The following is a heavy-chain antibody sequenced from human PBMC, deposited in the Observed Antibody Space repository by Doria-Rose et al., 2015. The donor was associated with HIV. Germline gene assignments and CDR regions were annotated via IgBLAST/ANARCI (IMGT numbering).Heavy chain of an antibody. V-gene: IGHV2-26*01. CDR1: GVSLSSPGMG. Sequence: SGPVLVKPTETLTLTCTVSGVSLSSPGMGVSWIRQPPGQALEWLANNFSDDERSYKTSLKRRLTISRGTSKSQVVLTMTDRDPVDTATYYCARIKSSRWYHKYYFDFWGQGTLVIVSA. CDR2: NFSDDER. CDR3: ARIKSSRWYHKYYFDF. J-gene: IGHJ4*02. D-gene: IGHD6-13*01.